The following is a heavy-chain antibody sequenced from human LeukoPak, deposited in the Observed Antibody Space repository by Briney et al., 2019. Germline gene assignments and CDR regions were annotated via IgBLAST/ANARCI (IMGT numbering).Heavy chain of an antibody. V-gene: IGHV4-61*02. Sequence: SQTLSLTCTVSGGSISSGSYYWSWIRQPAGKGLGWIGRIYTSGSTNHNPSLKSRVTISVDTSKNQFSLKPSSVTAADTALYYCARDSLLPSAMGYYYMDVWGKGTTVTVSS. D-gene: IGHD2-2*01. CDR1: GGSISSGSYY. CDR3: ARDSLLPSAMGYYYMDV. J-gene: IGHJ6*03. CDR2: IYTSGST.